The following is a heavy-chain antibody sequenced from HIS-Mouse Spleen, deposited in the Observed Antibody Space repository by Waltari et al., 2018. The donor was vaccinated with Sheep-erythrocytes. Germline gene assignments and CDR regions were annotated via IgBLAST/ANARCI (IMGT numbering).Heavy chain of an antibody. CDR1: GFSFDDYV. CDR3: AKDIARNIVVVPAAVGDY. D-gene: IGHD2-2*01. V-gene: IGHV3-9*01. Sequence: TASGFSFDDYVMLWVRQAPGKGLEWVSVISWNMCSIGYADSVNGRFTISRDNAKTSMYLQMNSLGAEDTALYYCAKDIARNIVVVPAAVGDYWGQGTLVTVSS. J-gene: IGHJ4*02. CDR2: ISWNMCSI.